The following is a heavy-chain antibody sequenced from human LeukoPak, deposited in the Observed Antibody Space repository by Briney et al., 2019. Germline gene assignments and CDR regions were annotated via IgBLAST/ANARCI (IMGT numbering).Heavy chain of an antibody. CDR2: IKLDGSEK. Sequence: GGSLRLSCAASGFILRRYWMSWVRQAPGKGLEWVANIKLDGSEKYYVDSVKGRFTISRDNAKNSLYLHMNSLRAEDTAVYYCARELSSGWSYWYFDLWGRGTLVSVCS. D-gene: IGHD6-19*01. J-gene: IGHJ2*01. V-gene: IGHV3-7*05. CDR1: GFILRRYW. CDR3: ARELSSGWSYWYFDL.